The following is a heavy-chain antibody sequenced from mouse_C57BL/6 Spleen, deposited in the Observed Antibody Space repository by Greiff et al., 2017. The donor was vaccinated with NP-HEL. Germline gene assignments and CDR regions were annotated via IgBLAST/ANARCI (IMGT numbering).Heavy chain of an antibody. CDR3: TRDGTGTRAMDY. D-gene: IGHD4-1*01. CDR1: GFTFSSYA. CDR2: ISSGGDYI. J-gene: IGHJ4*01. Sequence: EVKVVESGEGLVKPGGSLKLSCAASGFTFSSYAMSWVRQTPEKRLEWVAYISSGGDYIYYADTVKGRFTISRDNARNTLYLQMSRLKSEDTAMYYCTRDGTGTRAMDYWGQGTSVTVSS. V-gene: IGHV5-9-1*02.